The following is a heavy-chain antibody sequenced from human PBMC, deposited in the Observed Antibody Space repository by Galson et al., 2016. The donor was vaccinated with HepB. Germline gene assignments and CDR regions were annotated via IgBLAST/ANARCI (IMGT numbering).Heavy chain of an antibody. CDR1: GFSLTTKGLG. J-gene: IGHJ3*01. V-gene: IGHV2-5*02. CDR3: ARKRGFTSGWSKGGPFDF. CDR2: VYWDDDK. Sequence: PALVKPTQTLTLTCSFSGFSLTTKGLGVAWIRQPPGKALEWLAVVYWDDDKRYSPSLNSRATITKDTYKNQVVLTINNMDPVDTGTYFCARKRGFTSGWSKGGPFDFWGQGSLVIVSS. D-gene: IGHD6-19*01.